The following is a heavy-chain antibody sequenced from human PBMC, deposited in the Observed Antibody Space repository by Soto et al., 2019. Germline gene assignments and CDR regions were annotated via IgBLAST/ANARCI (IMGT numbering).Heavy chain of an antibody. CDR1: GYTFTSYG. J-gene: IGHJ4*02. V-gene: IGHV1-18*04. CDR2: ISAYNGNT. D-gene: IGHD3-22*01. Sequence: ASVKVSCKVSGYTFTSYGISWVRQAPGQGLEWMGWISAYNGNTNYAQKLQGRVTMTTDTSTSTAYMELRSLRSDDTAVYYCARLRSAPYYDSSGYPDYWGQGTLVTVSS. CDR3: ARLRSAPYYDSSGYPDY.